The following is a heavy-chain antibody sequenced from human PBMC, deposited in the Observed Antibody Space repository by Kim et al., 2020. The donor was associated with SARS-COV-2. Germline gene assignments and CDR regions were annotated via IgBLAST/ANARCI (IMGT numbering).Heavy chain of an antibody. CDR2: T. J-gene: IGHJ4*02. D-gene: IGHD1-1*01. Sequence: TNYNPSLKSRVTISVDTSKNQFSLKLSSVTAADTAVYYCARVFPTTIFDYWGQGTLVTVSS. V-gene: IGHV4-59*01. CDR3: ARVFPTTIFDY.